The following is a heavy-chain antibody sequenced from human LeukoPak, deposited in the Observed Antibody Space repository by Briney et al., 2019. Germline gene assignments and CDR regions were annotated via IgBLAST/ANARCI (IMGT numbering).Heavy chain of an antibody. Sequence: SETLSLTCTVSGGSISSYYWSWIRQPPGKGLEWIGYIYYSGSTNYNPSLKSRVTISVDTSKNQFSLKLSSVTAADTAVYYCARNKYSSGWYLDYWGQGTLVTVPS. J-gene: IGHJ4*02. CDR2: IYYSGST. CDR1: GGSISSYY. CDR3: ARNKYSSGWYLDY. D-gene: IGHD6-19*01. V-gene: IGHV4-59*08.